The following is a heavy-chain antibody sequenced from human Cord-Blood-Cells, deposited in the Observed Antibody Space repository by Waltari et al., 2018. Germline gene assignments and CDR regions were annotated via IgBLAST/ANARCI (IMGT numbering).Heavy chain of an antibody. J-gene: IGHJ4*02. D-gene: IGHD6-13*01. V-gene: IGHV3-13*01. CDR2: IGTAGDT. CDR1: GFTFSSYD. CDR3: ARAGSSSWYAFDY. Sequence: EVQLVESGGGLVQPGGSLRLSCAASGFTFSSYDMHWVRQATGKGLEWVSAIGTAGDTYYPGSVKGRFTISRENAKNSLYLQMNSLRAGDTAVYYCARAGSSSWYAFDYWGQGTLVTVSS.